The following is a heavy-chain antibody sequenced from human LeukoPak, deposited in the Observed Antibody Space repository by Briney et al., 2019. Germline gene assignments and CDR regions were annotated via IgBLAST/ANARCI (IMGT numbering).Heavy chain of an antibody. J-gene: IGHJ4*02. V-gene: IGHV1-18*01. CDR3: ARSDLGTITAGPFN. CDR2: ISGYQGST. Sequence: ASVKVSCKASGYTFTNYGITWVRQAPGQGLEWMGWISGYQGSTKYAQNFQGRVTMTIDTSTSTAYMDLRSLRSDDTAIYFCARSDLGTITAGPFNWGQGTLVAVS. CDR1: GYTFTNYG. D-gene: IGHD5-24*01.